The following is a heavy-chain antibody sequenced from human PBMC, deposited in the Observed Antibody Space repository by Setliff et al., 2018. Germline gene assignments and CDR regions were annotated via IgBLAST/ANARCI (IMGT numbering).Heavy chain of an antibody. J-gene: IGHJ4*02. V-gene: IGHV4-39*07. CDR3: VGVSYLY. D-gene: IGHD3-16*02. CDR2: IYYSGST. Sequence: SETLSLTCTVSGGSISSSSYYWGWIRQPPGKGLEWSGYIYYSGSTYYNPSLKSRVTISVDTSKNQFSLKLSSVTAADTAVYYCVGVSYLYWGQGTLVTVSS. CDR1: GGSISSSSYY.